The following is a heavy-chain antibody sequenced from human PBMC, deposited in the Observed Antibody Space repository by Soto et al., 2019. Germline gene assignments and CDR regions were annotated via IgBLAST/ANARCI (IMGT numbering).Heavy chain of an antibody. Sequence: GGSLRLSCAASGFTFSSYAMHWVRQAPGKGLEWVAVISYDGSNKYYADSVKGRFTISRDNSKNTLYLQMNSLRAADTAVYYCERGPFVGPFDYRGPGTLVTVSS. D-gene: IGHD3-10*01. CDR2: ISYDGSNK. J-gene: IGHJ4*02. CDR1: GFTFSSYA. V-gene: IGHV3-30-3*01. CDR3: ERGPFVGPFDY.